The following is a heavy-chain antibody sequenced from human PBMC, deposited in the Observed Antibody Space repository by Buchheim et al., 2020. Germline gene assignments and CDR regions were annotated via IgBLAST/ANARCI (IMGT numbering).Heavy chain of an antibody. CDR1: GFTFSSYG. D-gene: IGHD6-13*01. J-gene: IGHJ4*02. CDR2: ISYDGSNK. V-gene: IGHV3-30*18. CDR3: AKDRGYSSSVDY. Sequence: QVQLVESGGGVVQPGRSLRLSCAASGFTFSSYGMHWVRQAPGKGLEWVAVISYDGSNKYYADSVKGRFTISRDNSKNTLYLQMNSLRAEDTAVYYCAKDRGYSSSVDYWGQGTL.